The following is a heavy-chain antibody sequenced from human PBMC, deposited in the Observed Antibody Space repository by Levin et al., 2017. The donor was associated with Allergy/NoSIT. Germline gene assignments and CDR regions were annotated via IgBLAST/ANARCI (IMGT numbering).Heavy chain of an antibody. D-gene: IGHD6-19*01. CDR1: GLTFRSAW. CDR3: TTVGSAWYEVY. Sequence: GGSLRLSCAASGLTFRSAWMNWVRQTPGKGLEWVGRIKSKNDGGTTDYAEPVEGRFTISRDDSKSTVYLQMNSLQIEDTAVYYCTTVGSAWYEVYWRQGTRVTVSS. CDR2: IKSKNDGGTT. V-gene: IGHV3-15*01. J-gene: IGHJ4*02.